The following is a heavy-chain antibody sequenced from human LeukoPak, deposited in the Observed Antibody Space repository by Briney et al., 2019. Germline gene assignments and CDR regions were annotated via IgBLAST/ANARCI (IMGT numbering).Heavy chain of an antibody. D-gene: IGHD2-21*02. V-gene: IGHV3-23*01. CDR1: GFTFNNYA. J-gene: IGHJ4*02. CDR2: ISASGGST. Sequence: PGGSLRLSCAGSGFTFNNYAMSWVRRAPGKGLEWVSGISASGGSTYYADSVRGRFTISRDNSKNTLYVQMNSLRDEDTAVYYCAKDPVVVVTAIHSYWGQGTLVTVSS. CDR3: AKDPVVVVTAIHSY.